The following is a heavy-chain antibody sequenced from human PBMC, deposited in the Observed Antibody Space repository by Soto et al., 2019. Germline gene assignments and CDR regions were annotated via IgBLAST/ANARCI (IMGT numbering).Heavy chain of an antibody. V-gene: IGHV3-30*18. CDR2: ISYDGRNK. J-gene: IGHJ6*02. D-gene: IGHD3-10*01. Sequence: QVQLVESGGGVVQPGRSLRLSCAASGFTFSSYGMHWVRQAPGKGLEWVAVISYDGRNKYYADSVKGRFTISRDNSKNTLYLQMNSLRAEDTAVYYFAKDISYGSGSNFAYYYGMDVWGQGTTVTVSS. CDR3: AKDISYGSGSNFAYYYGMDV. CDR1: GFTFSSYG.